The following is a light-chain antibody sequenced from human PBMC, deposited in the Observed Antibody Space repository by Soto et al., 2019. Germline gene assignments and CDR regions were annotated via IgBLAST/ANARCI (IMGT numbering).Light chain of an antibody. CDR3: SSYTSSSVV. CDR2: DVS. J-gene: IGLJ2*01. Sequence: QSALTKPASVSGSHGQSITISCTGTSRDVGGYNYVSWYQQHPGKAPTLMIYDVSNWPSGVSNRFSGSKSGNTASLTISGLQAEDEADYYCSSYTSSSVVFGGGTKLTVL. CDR1: SRDVGGYNY. V-gene: IGLV2-14*01.